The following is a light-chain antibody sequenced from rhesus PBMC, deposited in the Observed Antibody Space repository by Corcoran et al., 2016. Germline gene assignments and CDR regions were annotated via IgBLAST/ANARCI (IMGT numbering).Light chain of an antibody. Sequence: DIQMTQSPSSLSASVGDRVTLICRASQGLTNDLDWYQQKQGESPKLRSYEASTLQRGVPTRFSVSGSGTDFTFTISSLQSEEFATYYCQQYYRIPYSFGQGTKVEI. J-gene: IGKJ2*01. CDR2: EAS. V-gene: IGKV1-25*01. CDR3: QQYYRIPYS. CDR1: QGLTND.